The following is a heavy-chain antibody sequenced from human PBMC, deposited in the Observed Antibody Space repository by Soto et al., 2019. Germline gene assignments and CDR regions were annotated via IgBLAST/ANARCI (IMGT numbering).Heavy chain of an antibody. V-gene: IGHV1-69*13. D-gene: IGHD2-15*01. Sequence: SVKVSCKASGGIFNNYAISWVRQAPGQGLEWMGGTIPMFGTLNYAQKFQGRITIAADESTSTAYMELTSLRSEHKAVYYGARGLRTGNYGMDVWGQGTTVTVSS. J-gene: IGHJ6*02. CDR2: TIPMFGTL. CDR3: ARGLRTGNYGMDV. CDR1: GGIFNNYA.